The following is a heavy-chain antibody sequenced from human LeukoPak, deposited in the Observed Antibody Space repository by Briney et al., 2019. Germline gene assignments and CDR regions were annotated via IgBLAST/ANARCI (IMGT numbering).Heavy chain of an antibody. D-gene: IGHD5-12*01. J-gene: IGHJ4*02. CDR1: GYTFTVYY. CDR2: INPNSGGT. CDR3: AIGYSGYAFDY. Sequence: ASVKVSCKASGYTFTVYYMHWVRQAPGQGLEWMGWINPNSGGTNYAQKFQGRGTINRDRAIRTAYMELSRLRSDDTAVYYCAIGYSGYAFDYWGQGTLVTVSS. V-gene: IGHV1-2*02.